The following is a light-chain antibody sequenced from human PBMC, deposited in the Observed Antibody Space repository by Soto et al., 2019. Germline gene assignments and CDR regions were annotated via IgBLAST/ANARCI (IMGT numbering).Light chain of an antibody. CDR1: SSNIGAGYD. J-gene: IGLJ1*01. CDR3: QSYDSSLSGYV. Sequence: QAVVTRPPSVSGAPGQRVTISCTGSSSNIGAGYDVHWYQQLPGTAPKVLIYGNSNRPSGVPDRFSGSKSGTSASLAITGLQAEDEADYYCQSYDSSLSGYVFGTGTKVTVL. V-gene: IGLV1-40*01. CDR2: GNS.